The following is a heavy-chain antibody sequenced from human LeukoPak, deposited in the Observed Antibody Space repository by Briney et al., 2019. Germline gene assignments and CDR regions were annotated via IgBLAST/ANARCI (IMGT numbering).Heavy chain of an antibody. D-gene: IGHD3-22*01. CDR3: AKDMSDSSGYYWPYYYGMDV. V-gene: IGHV3-23*01. J-gene: IGHJ6*02. Sequence: GGSLRLSCAASGFTFTSYAMSWVRQAPGKGLEWVSAISGSGGSTYYADSVKGRFTISRDNSKNTLYLQMNSLRAEDTAVYYCAKDMSDSSGYYWPYYYGMDVWGQGTTVTVSS. CDR1: GFTFTSYA. CDR2: ISGSGGST.